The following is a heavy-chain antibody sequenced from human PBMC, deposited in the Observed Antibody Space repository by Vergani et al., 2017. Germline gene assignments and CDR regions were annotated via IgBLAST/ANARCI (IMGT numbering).Heavy chain of an antibody. D-gene: IGHD7-27*01. J-gene: IGHJ4*02. CDR1: GFTFSDFS. Sequence: VQLVESGGGLVKPGGSLRLSCAASGFTFSDFSMSWVRQAPGKGLEWIGEINHSGSTNYNPSLKSRVTISVDTSKNQFSLKLTSVTAADTAVYYCATGAGPFDIWGQGTLVTVSS. V-gene: IGHV4-34*08. CDR2: INHSGST. CDR3: ATGAGPFDI.